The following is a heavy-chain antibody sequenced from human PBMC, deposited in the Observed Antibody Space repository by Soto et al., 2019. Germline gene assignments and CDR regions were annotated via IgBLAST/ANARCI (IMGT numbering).Heavy chain of an antibody. V-gene: IGHV3-30*18. CDR2: ISYDGSNK. D-gene: IGHD1-7*01. CDR3: AKDGDNWNYGGLYYFDY. CDR1: GFTFSSYG. J-gene: IGHJ4*02. Sequence: GGSLRLSCAASGFTFSSYGMRWVRQAPGKGLEWVAVISYDGSNKYYADSVKGRFTISRDNSKNTLYLQMNSLRAGDTAVYYCAKDGDNWNYGGLYYFDYWGQGTLVTVSS.